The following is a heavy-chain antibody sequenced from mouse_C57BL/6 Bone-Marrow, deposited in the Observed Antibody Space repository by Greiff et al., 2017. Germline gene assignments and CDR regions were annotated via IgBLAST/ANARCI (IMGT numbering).Heavy chain of an antibody. CDR3: ARNYYDYAFAY. CDR2: IWSGGST. V-gene: IGHV2-2*01. CDR1: GFSLTSYG. Sequence: QVQLQQSGPGLVQPSQCLSITCTVSGFSLTSYGVHWVRQSPGKGLEWLGVIWSGGSTDYNAAFISRLSISKDNSKSQVFFKMNSLQADDTAIYYCARNYYDYAFAYWGQGTLVTVSA. D-gene: IGHD2-4*01. J-gene: IGHJ3*01.